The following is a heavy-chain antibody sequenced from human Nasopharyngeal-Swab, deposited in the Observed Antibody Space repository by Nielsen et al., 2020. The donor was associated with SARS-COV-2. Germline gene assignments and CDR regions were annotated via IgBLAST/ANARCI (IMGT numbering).Heavy chain of an antibody. D-gene: IGHD5/OR15-5a*01. V-gene: IGHV3-30*03. CDR1: GFTFSSYG. J-gene: IGHJ4*02. CDR2: ISYDGSNK. CDR3: ALAVYDYIDY. Sequence: GGFLRLSCAASGFTFSSYGMHWVRQAPGKGLEWVAVISYDGSNKYYADSVKGRFTISRDNSKNTLYLQMNSLRAEDTAVYYCALAVYDYIDYWGQGTLVTVSS.